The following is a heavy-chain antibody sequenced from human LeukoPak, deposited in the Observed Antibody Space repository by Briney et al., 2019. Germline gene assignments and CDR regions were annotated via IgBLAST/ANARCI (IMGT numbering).Heavy chain of an antibody. CDR3: ARGGAVAGFDYFDY. D-gene: IGHD6-19*01. Sequence: SQTLSLTCTVSGGSISSGSYYWSWIRQPAGKGLEWIGRIYTSGSTNYNPSLKSRVTISVDTSKNQFSLKLSSVTAADTAVYYCARGGAVAGFDYFDYWGQGTLVIVSS. V-gene: IGHV4-61*02. CDR1: GGSISSGSYY. J-gene: IGHJ4*02. CDR2: IYTSGST.